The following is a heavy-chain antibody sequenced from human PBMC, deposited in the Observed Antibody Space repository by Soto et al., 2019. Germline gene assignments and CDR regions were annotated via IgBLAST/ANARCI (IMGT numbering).Heavy chain of an antibody. D-gene: IGHD3-16*01. V-gene: IGHV3-72*01. CDR1: GFSFSDHY. CDR3: TKGGGARWLDP. J-gene: IGHJ5*02. Sequence: EVQLVESGGTLVQSGGSLRLSCVASGFSFSDHYMDWVRQAPGKGLEWVGRSKANHQNFATEYAASVKGRLTISRDVSQNSVPLQMDSLPPEDTAVYFCTKGGGARWLDPGGQGNLVTVSS. CDR2: SKANHQNFAT.